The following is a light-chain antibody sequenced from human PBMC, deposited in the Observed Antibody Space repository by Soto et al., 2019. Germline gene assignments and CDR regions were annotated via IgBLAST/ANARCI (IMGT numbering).Light chain of an antibody. Sequence: QSVLTQPTSVSGAPGQRVTISCTGSSSNIGAGYDVHWYQQLPGTAPKLLIYGNSNRPSGVPDRFSGSKSGTSASLAITGLQAEDEADYYCQSYDSSLPYVVFGGGTKLTVL. V-gene: IGLV1-40*01. J-gene: IGLJ2*01. CDR3: QSYDSSLPYVV. CDR2: GNS. CDR1: SSNIGAGYD.